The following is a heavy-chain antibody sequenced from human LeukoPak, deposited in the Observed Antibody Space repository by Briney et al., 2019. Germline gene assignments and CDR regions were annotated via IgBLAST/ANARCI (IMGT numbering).Heavy chain of an antibody. D-gene: IGHD3-22*01. CDR3: APPNITSYYDSRGYDAFDV. CDR1: GYRFSAYW. J-gene: IGHJ3*01. CDR2: IYPDDSDT. V-gene: IGHV5-51*01. Sequence: GESLKISCKGSGYRFSAYWIAWVRQMPGKGPEWMGIIYPDDSDTRYSPSFQGQVTISADKSVSTAYLQWRSLKASDTAMSYCAPPNITSYYDSRGYDAFDVWGQGTMVTVSS.